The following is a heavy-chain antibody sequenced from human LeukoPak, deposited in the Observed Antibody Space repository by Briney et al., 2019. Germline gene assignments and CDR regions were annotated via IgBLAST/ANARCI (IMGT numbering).Heavy chain of an antibody. Sequence: PGRSLRLSCAASGFTFSSYAMHWVRQAPGKGLEWVAVISYDGSNKYYADSVKGRFTISRDNSKNTVYLQMNSLRAEDTAVYYCASPMSLITMCPRTAGCGMDVWGQGTTVTVSS. CDR1: GFTFSSYA. D-gene: IGHD3-3*01. V-gene: IGHV3-30*14. J-gene: IGHJ6*02. CDR2: ISYDGSNK. CDR3: ASPMSLITMCPRTAGCGMDV.